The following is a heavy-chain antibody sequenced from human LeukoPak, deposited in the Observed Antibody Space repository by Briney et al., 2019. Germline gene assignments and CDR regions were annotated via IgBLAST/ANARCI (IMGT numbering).Heavy chain of an antibody. CDR2: SNGHGDRT. V-gene: IGHV3-23*01. J-gene: IGHJ4*02. Sequence: GGSLRLSCAASGFTFSDYGMNGVPHTPQRGLECGSASNGHGDRTFYADFVKCRFTISRDNSKTTLYLQMNSLRAEDTAVYHCVKGWTGYSTAWYLDWGQGTLVTVSS. CDR3: VKGWTGYSTAWYLD. D-gene: IGHD6-13*01. CDR1: GFTFSDYG.